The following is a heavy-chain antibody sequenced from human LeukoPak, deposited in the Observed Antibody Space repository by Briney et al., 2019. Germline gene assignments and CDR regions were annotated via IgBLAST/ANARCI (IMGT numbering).Heavy chain of an antibody. V-gene: IGHV3-21*01. D-gene: IGHD5-24*01. CDR2: ISSTSDHK. J-gene: IGHJ5*02. Sequence: GGSLRLSCAASGFTFNLYTITWVRQAPGKGPEWVSSISSTSDHKYYADSAKGRFTISRDNAKNSLYLQMNSLRVEDTAVYYCVSQQLAPPWGQGTLVTVSS. CDR3: VSQQLAPP. CDR1: GFTFNLYT.